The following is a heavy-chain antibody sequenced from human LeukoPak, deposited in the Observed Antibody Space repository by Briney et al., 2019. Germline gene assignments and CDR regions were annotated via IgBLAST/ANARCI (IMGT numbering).Heavy chain of an antibody. D-gene: IGHD5-18*01. CDR3: ARHGRDTAMTH. J-gene: IGHJ4*02. CDR2: IYSGGST. V-gene: IGHV3-66*04. Sequence: PGGSLRLSCAASGFTVSSNYMSWVRQAPGKGLEWVSVIYSGGSTYYADSVKGRFTISRDNSKNTLYLQMNSLRAEDTAVYYCARHGRDTAMTHWGQGTLVTVSS. CDR1: GFTVSSNY.